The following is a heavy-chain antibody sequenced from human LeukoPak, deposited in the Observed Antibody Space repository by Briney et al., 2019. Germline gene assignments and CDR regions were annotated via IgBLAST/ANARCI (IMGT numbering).Heavy chain of an antibody. CDR1: GFTFSNYA. J-gene: IGHJ5*02. V-gene: IGHV3-23*01. CDR3: AKGGSSGWYLSNWFDP. CDR2: ISGSGDGT. D-gene: IGHD6-19*01. Sequence: PGGSLRLSCAASGFTFSNYAMSWVRQAPGRGLEWVSAISGSGDGTFYADAVKGRFTVSRDTSKNTVHLQMDSLRAEDTALYYCAKGGSSGWYLSNWFDPWGQGTLVTVSS.